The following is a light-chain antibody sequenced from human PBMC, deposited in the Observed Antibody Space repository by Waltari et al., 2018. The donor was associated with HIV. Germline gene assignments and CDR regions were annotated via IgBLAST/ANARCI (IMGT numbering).Light chain of an antibody. CDR3: CSYTSTTTSVL. V-gene: IGLV2-14*01. CDR1: RNDIGTYNY. CDR2: EVT. Sequence: QSALTQPASVSGSPGQSITISCTGTRNDIGTYNYVSWYQQHPGNVPKLLIYEVTKRPSVVSNRFSGSKSGNTASLTISGLQAEDEAAYYCCSYTSTTTSVLFAGGTKLTVL. J-gene: IGLJ2*01.